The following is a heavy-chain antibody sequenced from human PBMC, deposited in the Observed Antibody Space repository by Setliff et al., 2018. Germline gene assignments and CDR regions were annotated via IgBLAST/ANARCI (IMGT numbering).Heavy chain of an antibody. V-gene: IGHV1-69*05. J-gene: IGHJ4*02. CDR1: GGTFSSYA. CDR2: IIPIFGTA. CDR3: ARVLYDSSGYPAYYFDY. Sequence: SVKVSCKASGGTFSSYAISWVRQAPGQGLEWMGGIIPIFGTANYAQKFQGRVTITTDESTSTAYMELSSLRSEDTAVYYCARVLYDSSGYPAYYFDYWGRGTLVTVSS. D-gene: IGHD3-22*01.